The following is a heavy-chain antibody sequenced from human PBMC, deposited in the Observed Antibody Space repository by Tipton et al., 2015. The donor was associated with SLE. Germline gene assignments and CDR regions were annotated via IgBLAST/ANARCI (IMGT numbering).Heavy chain of an antibody. CDR1: GFTFSSYS. D-gene: IGHD6-13*01. Sequence: SLRLSCAASGFTFSSYSMNWVRQAPGKGLEWVSSISSSSSYIYYADSVKGRFTISRDNAKKSLYLQMNSLRAEDTAVYYCARDPPFDGIAAAGYYGMDVWGQGTTVTVSS. V-gene: IGHV3-21*01. J-gene: IGHJ6*02. CDR3: ARDPPFDGIAAAGYYGMDV. CDR2: ISSSSSYI.